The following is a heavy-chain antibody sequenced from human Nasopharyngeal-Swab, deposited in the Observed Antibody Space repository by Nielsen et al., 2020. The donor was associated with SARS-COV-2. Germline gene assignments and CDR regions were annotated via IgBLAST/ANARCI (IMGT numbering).Heavy chain of an antibody. CDR2: IYYSGST. D-gene: IGHD3-22*01. CDR1: GASITTYY. CDR3: ARDLLYYYDSGGYSTYYYYGMDV. V-gene: IGHV4-59*01. Sequence: SETLSLTCTVSGASITTYYWSWIRQPPGKGLEWIGYIYYSGSTNYNPSLKSRVTISVDTSKNQFSLKLSSVTAADTAVYYCARDLLYYYDSGGYSTYYYYGMDVWGQGTTVTVSS. J-gene: IGHJ6*02.